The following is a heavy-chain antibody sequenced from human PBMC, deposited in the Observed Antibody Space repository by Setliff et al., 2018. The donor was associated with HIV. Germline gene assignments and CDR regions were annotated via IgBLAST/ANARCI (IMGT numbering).Heavy chain of an antibody. CDR1: GASSIYF. CDR3: ARGTAPRRGTNYGGNYPLDY. V-gene: IGHV4-39*07. CDR2: IYYSGST. J-gene: IGHJ4*02. Sequence: SETLSLTCTVSGASSIYFWGWIRQPPGKGLEWIGSIYYSGSTYYNPSLKGRVTISVDTSKYQFSLKLSSVTAADTAVYYCARGTAPRRGTNYGGNYPLDYWGQGTLVTVSS. D-gene: IGHD4-17*01.